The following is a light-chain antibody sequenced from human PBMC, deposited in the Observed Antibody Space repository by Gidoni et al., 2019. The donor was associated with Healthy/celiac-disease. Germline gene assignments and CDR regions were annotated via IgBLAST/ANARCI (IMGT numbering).Light chain of an antibody. Sequence: GDRVTITCRASQSISSYLNWYQQKPGKAPKLLIYAASSLQSGVPSRFSGSGSGTDFTLTISCLQSEDFATYYCQQSYSTPRTFGQGTKLEIK. CDR2: AAS. J-gene: IGKJ2*01. V-gene: IGKV1-39*01. CDR1: QSISSY. CDR3: QQSYSTPRT.